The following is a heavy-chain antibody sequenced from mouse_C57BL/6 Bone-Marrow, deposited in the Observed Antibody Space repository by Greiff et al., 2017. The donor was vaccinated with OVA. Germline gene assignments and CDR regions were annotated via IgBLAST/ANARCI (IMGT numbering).Heavy chain of an antibody. V-gene: IGHV5-4*03. CDR1: GFTFSSYA. CDR2: ISDGGSYT. Sequence: EVKLMESGGGLVKPGGSLKLSCAASGFTFSSYAMSWVRQTPEKRLEWVATISDGGSYTYYPDNVKGRFTISRDNAKNNLYLQMSHLKSEDTAMYYCAGDDGYYVAFAYWGQGTLVTVSA. J-gene: IGHJ3*01. D-gene: IGHD2-3*01. CDR3: AGDDGYYVAFAY.